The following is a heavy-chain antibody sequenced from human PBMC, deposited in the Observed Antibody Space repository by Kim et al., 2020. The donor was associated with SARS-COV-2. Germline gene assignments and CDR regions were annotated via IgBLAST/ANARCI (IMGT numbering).Heavy chain of an antibody. V-gene: IGHV4-34*01. Sequence: SETLSLTCAVYGGSFSGYYWSWIRQPPGKGLEWIGEINHSGSTNYNPSLKSRVTISVDTSKNQFSLKLSSVTAADTAVYYCASTPSGYDSYWGQGTLVTVSS. CDR3: ASTPSGYDSY. CDR1: GGSFSGYY. J-gene: IGHJ4*02. CDR2: INHSGST. D-gene: IGHD5-12*01.